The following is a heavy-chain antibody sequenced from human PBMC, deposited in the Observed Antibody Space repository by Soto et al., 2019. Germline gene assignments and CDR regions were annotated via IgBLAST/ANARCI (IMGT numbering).Heavy chain of an antibody. CDR3: ARDWFDT. J-gene: IGHJ5*02. Sequence: QLQLQESGPGLVKPSETLSLTCTVSAGSISSSSYYWGRIRQPPGKGLEWIGSIYYSGSTYYNPSLKSRVTISVDTSKNQFSLKLSSVTAADTAVYYCARDWFDTWGQGTLVTVSS. V-gene: IGHV4-39*02. CDR1: AGSISSSSYY. CDR2: IYYSGST.